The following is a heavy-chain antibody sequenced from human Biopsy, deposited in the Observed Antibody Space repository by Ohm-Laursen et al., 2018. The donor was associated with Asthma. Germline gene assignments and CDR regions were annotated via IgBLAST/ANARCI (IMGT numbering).Heavy chain of an antibody. D-gene: IGHD6-19*01. CDR1: RFTYE. V-gene: IGHV3-30-3*01. CDR2: ISYDGSSI. Sequence: SLRLSCAAPRFTYEMHWVRQAPGKGLEWVAVISYDGSSIYYADSVKGRFTISRDNSKNTLSLQMNSRTAEDTAVYYCAREGVAGTHIEDWGQGTLVTVSS. J-gene: IGHJ4*02. CDR3: AREGVAGTHIED.